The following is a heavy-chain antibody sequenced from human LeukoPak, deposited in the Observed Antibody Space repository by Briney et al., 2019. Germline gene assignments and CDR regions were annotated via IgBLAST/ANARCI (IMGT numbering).Heavy chain of an antibody. CDR2: IYYSGST. CDR1: GGSVSSGSYY. J-gene: IGHJ6*02. V-gene: IGHV4-61*01. Sequence: SETLSLTCTVSGGSVSSGSYYWSWIRQPPGKGLEWIGYIYYSGSTNYNPSLKSRVTRSLDTSKNQFSLKLTSVTAADTALFFCARGYDIDVWGQGTTVTVSS. CDR3: ARGYDIDV.